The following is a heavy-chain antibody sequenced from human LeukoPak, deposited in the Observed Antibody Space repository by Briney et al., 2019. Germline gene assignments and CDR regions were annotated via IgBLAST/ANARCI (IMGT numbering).Heavy chain of an antibody. V-gene: IGHV1-24*01. D-gene: IGHD3-16*02. Sequence: ASVNLSCKVSGYTLTELSMRWVRQTPGKGLEWMGGFDPEDGETIYAQKFQGRVTMTEDTSTDTAYMELSSLRSEDTAVYYCATHMITFGGVIVTLDYWGQGTLVTVSS. CDR1: GYTLTELS. CDR3: ATHMITFGGVIVTLDY. J-gene: IGHJ4*02. CDR2: FDPEDGET.